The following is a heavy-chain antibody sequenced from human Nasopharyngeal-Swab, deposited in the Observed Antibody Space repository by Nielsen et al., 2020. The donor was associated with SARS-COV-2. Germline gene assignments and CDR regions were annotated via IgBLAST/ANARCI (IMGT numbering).Heavy chain of an antibody. CDR3: ARNLLGFIALDY. Sequence: GESLKISCAASGFTFSSYSMSWLRQAPGKGLEWVAFIAHDASNEYYGDSVKGRFSISRDSSKNTLYLQMNSLRAGDTAIYYCARNLLGFIALDYWGQGTLVTVSS. D-gene: IGHD3-16*02. V-gene: IGHV3-30*03. CDR1: GFTFSSYS. J-gene: IGHJ4*02. CDR2: IAHDASNE.